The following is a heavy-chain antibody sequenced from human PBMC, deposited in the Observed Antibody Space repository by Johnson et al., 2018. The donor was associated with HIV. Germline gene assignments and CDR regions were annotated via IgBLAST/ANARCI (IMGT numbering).Heavy chain of an antibody. Sequence: VQLVESGGGLVQPGGSLRLSCAASGFTFSSYAMSWVRQTPGKGLEWVSLISGSTGRTNYADSVKGRFTISRDNSKNTLYLQMNSLRAEDTAVYYCAKGGGQLWFYIAFDIWGQGTMVTVSS. CDR2: ISGSTGRT. D-gene: IGHD5-18*01. CDR1: GFTFSSYA. V-gene: IGHV3-23*04. CDR3: AKGGGQLWFYIAFDI. J-gene: IGHJ3*02.